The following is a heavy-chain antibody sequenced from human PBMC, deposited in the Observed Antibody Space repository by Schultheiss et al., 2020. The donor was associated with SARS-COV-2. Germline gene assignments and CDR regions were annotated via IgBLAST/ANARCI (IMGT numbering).Heavy chain of an antibody. CDR2: INTNTGNP. CDR3: AREQQLDYYYYGMDV. D-gene: IGHD6-13*01. CDR1: GYTFTSYA. J-gene: IGHJ6*02. V-gene: IGHV7-4-1*02. Sequence: ASVKVSCKASGYTFTSYAMNWVRQAPGQGLEWMGWINTNTGNPTYAQGFTGRFVFSLDTSVSTAYLQISSLKAEDTAVYYCAREQQLDYYYYGMDVWGQGTTVTVSS.